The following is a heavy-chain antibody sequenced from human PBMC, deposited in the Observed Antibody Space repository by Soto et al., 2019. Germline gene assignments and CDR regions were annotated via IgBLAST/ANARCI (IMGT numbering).Heavy chain of an antibody. Sequence: QVQLVQSGAEVKKPGASVKVSCKASGYTFTSYDINWVRQATGQGLEWMGWMNPNSGNTGYAQKSQVRITMTRKTSISTAYMELSSMRSEDTAVYYCARRHYDFWSGGGMDVWGQGTTVTVSS. CDR2: MNPNSGNT. D-gene: IGHD3-3*01. CDR1: GYTFTSYD. CDR3: ARRHYDFWSGGGMDV. J-gene: IGHJ6*02. V-gene: IGHV1-8*01.